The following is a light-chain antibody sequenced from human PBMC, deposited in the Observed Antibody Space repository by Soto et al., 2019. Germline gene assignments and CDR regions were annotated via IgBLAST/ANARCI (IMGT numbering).Light chain of an antibody. CDR2: DAS. CDR1: QGTGDW. V-gene: IGKV1-5*01. J-gene: IGKJ1*01. CDR3: LQHNSYPRT. Sequence: DIQMGQSPSTLSASVGGRVTITCRASQGTGDWLAWYQQKPGKAPKLLIYDASSLQSGVPSRFSGSGSGTEFTLTISSLQPEDFATYYCLQHNSYPRTFGQGTKVDIK.